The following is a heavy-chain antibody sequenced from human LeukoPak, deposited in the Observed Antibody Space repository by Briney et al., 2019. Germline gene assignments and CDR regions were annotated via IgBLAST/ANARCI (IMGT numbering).Heavy chain of an antibody. CDR3: ARGHRGFDY. Sequence: PETLSLTCTVSGGSISSSSYYGGWLRQPPGKGLEWIGSIYYSGSTYYNPSLKSRVTISVDTSKNQFSLKLSSVTAADTAVYYCARGHRGFDYWGQGTLVTVSS. CDR1: GGSISSSSYY. J-gene: IGHJ4*02. CDR2: IYYSGST. V-gene: IGHV4-39*01. D-gene: IGHD1-26*01.